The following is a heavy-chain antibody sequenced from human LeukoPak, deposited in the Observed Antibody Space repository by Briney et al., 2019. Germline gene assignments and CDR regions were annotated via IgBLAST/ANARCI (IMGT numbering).Heavy chain of an antibody. CDR2: IYTSGST. Sequence: PSETLSLTCTVSGGSISSYYWSWIRQPAGKGLEWIGRIYTSGSTNYNPSLKSRVTMSVDTSKNQFSLKLSSVTAADTAVYYCARFVVPAAPGYFDLWGRGTLVTVSS. CDR1: GGSISSYY. CDR3: ARFVVPAAPGYFDL. V-gene: IGHV4-4*07. D-gene: IGHD2-2*01. J-gene: IGHJ2*01.